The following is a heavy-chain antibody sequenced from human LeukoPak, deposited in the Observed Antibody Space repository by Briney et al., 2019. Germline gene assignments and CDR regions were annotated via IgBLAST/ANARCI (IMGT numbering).Heavy chain of an antibody. CDR3: ARAGSSSWYGVGWFDP. CDR1: GFTFSSYS. V-gene: IGHV3-21*05. J-gene: IGHJ5*02. D-gene: IGHD6-13*01. CDR2: ISSSSSYI. Sequence: GRSLRLSCAASGFTFSSYSMNSVRQAPGEGLEWVSYISSSSSYIYYADSVKGRFTISRDNAKNSLYLHMNSLRAEDTAVYYCARAGSSSWYGVGWFDPWGQGTLVTVSS.